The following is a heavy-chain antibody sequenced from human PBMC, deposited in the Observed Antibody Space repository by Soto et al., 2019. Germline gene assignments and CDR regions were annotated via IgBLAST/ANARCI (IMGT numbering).Heavy chain of an antibody. Sequence: EMQLLESGGGLVQTGESLRLSCTASGFTFSNYAMSWVRQAPGKGPEWVSSIGGGGDTYYTDAVKGRFTVSRDDPKSTLYLQMNSLRAEDTARYYCARDAVPRNGEWYWFDPWGQGTLVSVSS. CDR1: GFTFSNYA. D-gene: IGHD3-3*01. CDR2: SIGGGGDT. V-gene: IGHV3-23*01. CDR3: ARDAVPRNGEWYWFDP. J-gene: IGHJ5*02.